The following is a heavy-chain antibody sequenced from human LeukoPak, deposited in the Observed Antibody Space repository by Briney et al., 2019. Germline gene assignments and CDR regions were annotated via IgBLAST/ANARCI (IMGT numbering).Heavy chain of an antibody. CDR3: ARDSPRTGP. V-gene: IGHV3-74*01. CDR1: GFTFSSYW. Sequence: GGSLRLSCAASGFTFSSYWMHWVRQVPGKGLVWVSHIDSDGSGTAYADSVKGRFTISRDNARNTLYLQMNSLRDEDTAVYYCARDSPRTGPWGQGTLVTVSS. D-gene: IGHD1-1*01. CDR2: IDSDGSGT. J-gene: IGHJ5*02.